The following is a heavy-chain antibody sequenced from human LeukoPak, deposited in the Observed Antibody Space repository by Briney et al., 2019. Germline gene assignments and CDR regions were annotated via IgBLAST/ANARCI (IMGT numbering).Heavy chain of an antibody. CDR1: GGTFSSYA. CDR2: IIPILGIA. CDR3: ARDAVDTGSVDY. J-gene: IGHJ4*02. V-gene: IGHV1-69*04. D-gene: IGHD5-18*01. Sequence: GSSVKVSSKASGGTFSSYAISWVRQAPGQGLEWMGRIIPILGIANYAQKFQGRVTITADKSTSTAYMELSSLRSEDTAVYYCARDAVDTGSVDYWGQGTLVTVSS.